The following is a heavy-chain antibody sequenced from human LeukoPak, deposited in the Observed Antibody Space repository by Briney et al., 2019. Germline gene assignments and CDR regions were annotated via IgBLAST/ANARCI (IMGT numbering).Heavy chain of an antibody. J-gene: IGHJ3*02. CDR2: IKSKTDGGTT. CDR1: GFTFSNDW. V-gene: IGHV3-15*01. Sequence: PGGSLRLSCAASGFTFSNDWMSWVRQAPGQGLEWVGRIKSKTDGGTTDYAAPVKGRFTISRDESNTKMYLQLNSLKPEDTAVYYCATPIAATDWCWDDDAFDIWGQGTVGTVTS. CDR3: ATPIAATDWCWDDDAFDI. D-gene: IGHD5-12*01.